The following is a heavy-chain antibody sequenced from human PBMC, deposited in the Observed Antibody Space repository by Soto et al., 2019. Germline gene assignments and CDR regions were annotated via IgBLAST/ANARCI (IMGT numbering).Heavy chain of an antibody. CDR1: GFPFRIYD. J-gene: IGHJ6*02. V-gene: IGHV3-13*05. D-gene: IGHD2-15*01. Sequence: GGSLRLSCAASGFPFRIYDMHLVRQVTGKSLEWVSSIGTAGDPYYPGSVKGRFTISRENAKNSLYLQMNGLRDGETAVYYCARSRPAAAHYYFFAMDIWGQGTTVTVSS. CDR2: IGTAGDP. CDR3: ARSRPAAAHYYFFAMDI.